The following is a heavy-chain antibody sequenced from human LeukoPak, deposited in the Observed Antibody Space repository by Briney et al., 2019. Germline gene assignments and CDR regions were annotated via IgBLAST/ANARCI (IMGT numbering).Heavy chain of an antibody. CDR3: AREVYYGSGSYFGDYFDY. V-gene: IGHV3-23*01. CDR2: ISASGGST. D-gene: IGHD3-10*01. Sequence: PGGSLRLSCAASGLTFSSNAMSWVRQAPGKGLEWVSGISASGGSTYYADSVKGRFSISRDNSKNTLYLQMSSLRAEDTAVYYCAREVYYGSGSYFGDYFDYWGQGTLVTVSS. CDR1: GLTFSSNA. J-gene: IGHJ4*02.